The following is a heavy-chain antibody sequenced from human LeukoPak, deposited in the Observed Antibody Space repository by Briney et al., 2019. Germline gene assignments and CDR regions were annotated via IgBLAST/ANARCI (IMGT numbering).Heavy chain of an antibody. CDR3: ARDDYSGAALL. D-gene: IGHD4-23*01. CDR1: GFTFSTYW. Sequence: PGGSLRLSCAASGFTFSTYWRTWSGRAPGKGLEWVANIKQDGSEKYYVDSVKGRFTISRDNAKNSLYLQMNSLRAEDTAVYYCARDDYSGAALLWGQGTLVTVSS. J-gene: IGHJ4*02. V-gene: IGHV3-7*01. CDR2: IKQDGSEK.